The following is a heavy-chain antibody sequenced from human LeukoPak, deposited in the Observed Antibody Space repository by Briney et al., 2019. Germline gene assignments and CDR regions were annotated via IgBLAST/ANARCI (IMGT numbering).Heavy chain of an antibody. CDR3: ARGPRDTSGWWGWFDT. CDR1: GESFSDFY. J-gene: IGHJ5*02. V-gene: IGHV4-34*01. D-gene: IGHD6-19*01. Sequence: SETLSLTCAVYGESFSDFYWNWVRQSPGKGLEWIGEINHRGTTNYNPSLMSRVTISVDPSKNQFSLKLTSVTAADTSVYYCARGPRDTSGWWGWFDTWGQGNLVSASS. CDR2: INHRGTT.